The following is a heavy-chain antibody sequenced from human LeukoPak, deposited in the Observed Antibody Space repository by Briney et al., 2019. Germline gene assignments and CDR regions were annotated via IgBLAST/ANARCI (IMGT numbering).Heavy chain of an antibody. CDR1: GFTFSSYA. Sequence: GGSLRLSCAASGFTFSSYAMHWVRQAPGKGLEWVAVISYDGSNKYYADSVKGRFTISRDNSKNTLYLQMNSLRAEDTAVYYCARDRSKYYDFWSGYTPGSVGMDVWGQGTTVTVSS. D-gene: IGHD3-3*01. CDR3: ARDRSKYYDFWSGYTPGSVGMDV. CDR2: ISYDGSNK. V-gene: IGHV3-30-3*01. J-gene: IGHJ6*02.